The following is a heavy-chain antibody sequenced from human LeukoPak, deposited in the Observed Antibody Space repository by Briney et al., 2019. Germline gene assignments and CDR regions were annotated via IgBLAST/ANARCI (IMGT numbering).Heavy chain of an antibody. CDR2: VIPIFGTA. Sequence: SVKVSCKASGGTFSSYAISWVRQAPGQGLEWMGGVIPIFGTANYARKFQGRVTITADESTSTAYMELSSLRSEDTAVYYCGRGLLFSNVYYGMDVWGQGTTVTVSS. V-gene: IGHV1-69*13. CDR1: GGTFSSYA. D-gene: IGHD2/OR15-2a*01. CDR3: GRGLLFSNVYYGMDV. J-gene: IGHJ6*02.